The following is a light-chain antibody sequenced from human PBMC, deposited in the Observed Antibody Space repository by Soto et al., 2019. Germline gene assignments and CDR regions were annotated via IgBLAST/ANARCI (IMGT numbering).Light chain of an antibody. J-gene: IGKJ2*01. CDR2: DAS. CDR3: QKYNSYPYN. CDR1: QSISSY. V-gene: IGKV1-5*01. Sequence: DIQITQSPSSLSASVGDRVTITCRASQSISSYLNWYQQKPGKAPKLLIFDASTLESGVPSRFSGSGSGTEFTLTISSLQPDDFATYYCQKYNSYPYNFGQGTKVDIK.